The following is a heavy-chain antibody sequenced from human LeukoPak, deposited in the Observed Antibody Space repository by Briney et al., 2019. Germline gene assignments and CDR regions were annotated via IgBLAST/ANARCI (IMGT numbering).Heavy chain of an antibody. J-gene: IGHJ4*02. CDR3: ARHHSSSWSLDY. V-gene: IGHV3-7*01. Sequence: ETLSLTCTVSGGSISISSYYWGWVRQAPGKGLEWVADIKPDGSEKYYVDSVKGRFTISRGNAKDSLYLQMNSLRGEDTAVYYCARHHSSSWSLDYWGQGTLVTVSS. CDR1: GGSISISSYY. D-gene: IGHD6-13*01. CDR2: IKPDGSEK.